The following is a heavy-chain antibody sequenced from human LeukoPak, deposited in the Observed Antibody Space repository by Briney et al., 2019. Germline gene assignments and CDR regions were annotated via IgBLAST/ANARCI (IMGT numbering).Heavy chain of an antibody. V-gene: IGHV4-4*07. CDR3: ARVIVGARRGLFGY. CDR1: GGSITTYY. CDR2: ISTSGST. J-gene: IGHJ4*02. Sequence: PSETLSLTCTVSGGSITTYYWSWIRQPAGKGLEWIGHISTSGSTNYNPSLKSRVTMSIDTSKNQFSLKLNSVTAADTAVYYCARVIVGARRGLFGYWGQGTLVTVSS. D-gene: IGHD1-26*01.